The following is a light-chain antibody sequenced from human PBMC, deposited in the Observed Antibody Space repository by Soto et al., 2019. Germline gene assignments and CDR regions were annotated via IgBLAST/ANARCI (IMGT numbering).Light chain of an antibody. J-gene: IGKJ4*01. V-gene: IGKV3-15*01. CDR1: QSVSSN. CDR2: GAS. CDR3: QQRNSWPTSLT. Sequence: EIVMTQSPATLSVSPGERATLSCRASQSVSSNVIWFQQKPGQAPRLLIFGASTRATGIPARFSGSGSGTEFTLTISSLQSEDFAVYYCQQRNSWPTSLTFGGGTKVEIK.